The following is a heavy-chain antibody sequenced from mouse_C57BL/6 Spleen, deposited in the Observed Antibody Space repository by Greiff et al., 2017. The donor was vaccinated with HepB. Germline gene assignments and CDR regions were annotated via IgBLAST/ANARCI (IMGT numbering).Heavy chain of an antibody. J-gene: IGHJ2*01. CDR1: GYTFTSYW. D-gene: IGHD4-1*01. CDR3: AIWDLFDY. Sequence: QVHVKQSGAELAKPGASVKLSCKASGYTFTSYWMHWVKQRPGQGLEWIGYINPSSGYTKYNQKFKDKATLTADKSSSTAYMQLSSLTYEDSAGYYCAIWDLFDYWGQGTTLTVSS. CDR2: INPSSGYT. V-gene: IGHV1-7*01.